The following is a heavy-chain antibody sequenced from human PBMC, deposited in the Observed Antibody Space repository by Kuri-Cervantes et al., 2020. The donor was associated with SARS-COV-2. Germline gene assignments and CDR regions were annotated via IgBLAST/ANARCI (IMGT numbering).Heavy chain of an antibody. D-gene: IGHD6-13*01. Sequence: ASVKVSCKASGYTFTGYYMHWVRQAPGQGLEWMGIINPSGGSTSYAQKFQGRVTMTRDTSTSTVYMELSSLRSEDTAVYYCASGGMAAAGTGWFDPWGQGTLVTVSS. J-gene: IGHJ5*02. CDR2: INPSGGST. CDR1: GYTFTGYY. CDR3: ASGGMAAAGTGWFDP. V-gene: IGHV1-46*01.